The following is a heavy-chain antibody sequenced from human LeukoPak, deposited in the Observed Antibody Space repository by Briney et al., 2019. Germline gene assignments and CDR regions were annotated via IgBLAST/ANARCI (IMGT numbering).Heavy chain of an antibody. CDR2: IYYSGST. Sequence: SETLSLTCTVSGGSISSYYWSWIRQPPGKGLEWIGYIYYSGSTNYNPSLKSRVTISVDTSKNQFSLKLSSVTAADTAVYYCAKDYYDSSGYYWGVGYFDYWGQGTLVTVSS. CDR3: AKDYYDSSGYYWGVGYFDY. D-gene: IGHD3-22*01. J-gene: IGHJ4*02. CDR1: GGSISSYY. V-gene: IGHV4-59*12.